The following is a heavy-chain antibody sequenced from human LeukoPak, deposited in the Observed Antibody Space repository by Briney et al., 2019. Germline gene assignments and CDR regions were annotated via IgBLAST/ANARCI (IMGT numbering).Heavy chain of an antibody. Sequence: ASVKVSCKASGYTFTGYYIHWVRQAPGQGLEWMGWINPNSGGTNYAQKLQGRVTMTTDTSSSTAYMELRSLRSDDTAVYYCARSPGGFPHWLDPWGQGTLVTVSS. J-gene: IGHJ5*02. CDR2: INPNSGGT. CDR1: GYTFTGYY. V-gene: IGHV1-18*01. D-gene: IGHD3-10*01. CDR3: ARSPGGFPHWLDP.